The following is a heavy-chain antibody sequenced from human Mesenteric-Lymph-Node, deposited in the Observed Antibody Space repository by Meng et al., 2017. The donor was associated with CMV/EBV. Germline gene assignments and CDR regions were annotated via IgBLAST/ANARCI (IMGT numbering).Heavy chain of an antibody. J-gene: IGHJ6*02. V-gene: IGHV1-69*05. Sequence: SVKVSCKASGGTFSSYAISWVRQAPGQGLEWMGGIIPIFGTANYAQKFQGRATITTDESTSTAYMELSSLRSEDTAVYYCARGHEAVAVAGTWDYYYGMDVWGQGTTVTVSS. CDR3: ARGHEAVAVAGTWDYYYGMDV. D-gene: IGHD6-19*01. CDR1: GGTFSSYA. CDR2: IIPIFGTA.